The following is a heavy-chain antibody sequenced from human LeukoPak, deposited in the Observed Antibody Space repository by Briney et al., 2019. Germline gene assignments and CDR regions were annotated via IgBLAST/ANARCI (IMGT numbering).Heavy chain of an antibody. J-gene: IGHJ4*02. D-gene: IGHD1-26*01. CDR1: GFTFTNYA. Sequence: PGGSLRLSCAASGFTFTNYAMTWVRQAPGKGLEWVSSISASGVVTYYADSVKGRFTVSRDNSKNSLYLQMSSLTAADTAVYYCAKDRSIGTYYTFDHWGQGTLVTVSS. V-gene: IGHV3-23*01. CDR3: AKDRSIGTYYTFDH. CDR2: ISASGVVT.